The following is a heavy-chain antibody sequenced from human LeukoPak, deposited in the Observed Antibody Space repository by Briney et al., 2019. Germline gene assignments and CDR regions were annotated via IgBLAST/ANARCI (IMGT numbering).Heavy chain of an antibody. J-gene: IGHJ1*01. CDR1: GFTFSSYW. V-gene: IGHV3-74*01. Sequence: GGSLRLSCAASGFTFSSYWMHWVRQAPGKGLVWVSRINSDGSSTSYADSVKGRFTISRDNAKSTLYLQMNSLRAEDAAVYYCARDLGQQLAEYFQHWGQGTLVTVSS. D-gene: IGHD6-13*01. CDR2: INSDGSST. CDR3: ARDLGQQLAEYFQH.